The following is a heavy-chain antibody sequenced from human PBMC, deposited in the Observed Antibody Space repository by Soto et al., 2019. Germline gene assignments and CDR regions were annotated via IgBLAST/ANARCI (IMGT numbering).Heavy chain of an antibody. Sequence: SETLSLTCTVSGGSISSGDYYWSWIRQPPGKGLEWIGYIYYSGSTYYNPSLKSRVTISVDTSKNQFSLKLSSVTAADTAVYYCARGVGDSSSRHPRPYYHDVMDVWGQGTTVTVSS. CDR2: IYYSGST. CDR1: GGSISSGDYY. V-gene: IGHV4-30-4*01. J-gene: IGHJ6*02. CDR3: ARGVGDSSSRHPRPYYHDVMDV. D-gene: IGHD6-13*01.